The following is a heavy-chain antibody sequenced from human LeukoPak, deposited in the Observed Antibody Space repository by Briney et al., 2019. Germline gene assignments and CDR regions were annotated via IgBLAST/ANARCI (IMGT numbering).Heavy chain of an antibody. J-gene: IGHJ4*02. D-gene: IGHD3-22*01. V-gene: IGHV3-74*01. CDR2: INSDGGTT. CDR1: GFTFGTYW. CDR3: ARVTMIVVVIGAFDI. Sequence: PGGSLRLSCGASGFTFGTYWMHWVRQAPGKGLVWVSGINSDGGTTTYADSVKGRFTISRDNAKNSLYLQMNSLRAEDTAVYYCARVTMIVVVIGAFDIWGQGTLVTVSS.